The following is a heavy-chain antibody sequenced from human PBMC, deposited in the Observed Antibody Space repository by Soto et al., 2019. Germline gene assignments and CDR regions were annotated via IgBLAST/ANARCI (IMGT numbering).Heavy chain of an antibody. CDR3: AREPDQWELPAESFAY. CDR1: GFTFSSYS. V-gene: IGHV3-48*01. J-gene: IGHJ4*02. CDR2: ISSSSSRI. Sequence: SLRLSCAASGFTFSSYSMDWVRQAPGKGLEWVSYISSSSSRIYYADSVKGRFTISRDNAKNSLYLQMNGLRAEDTAVYYCAREPDQWELPAESFAYWGQGSLVPGSS. D-gene: IGHD1-26*01.